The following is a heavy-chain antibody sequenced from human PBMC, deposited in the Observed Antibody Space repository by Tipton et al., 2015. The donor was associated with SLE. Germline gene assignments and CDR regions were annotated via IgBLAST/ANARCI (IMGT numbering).Heavy chain of an antibody. CDR2: IYIDGRT. D-gene: IGHD3-16*01. CDR3: ATYVEGYFEN. Sequence: GSLRLSCAASGFTFSSSAMTWFRQAPGKGLDWVSLIYIDGRTYYADSVMGRFTISRDSSKNTLHLQMDSLRVDDTAVYYCATYVEGYFENWGQGTLVTVSS. CDR1: GFTFSSSA. V-gene: IGHV3-53*01. J-gene: IGHJ4*02.